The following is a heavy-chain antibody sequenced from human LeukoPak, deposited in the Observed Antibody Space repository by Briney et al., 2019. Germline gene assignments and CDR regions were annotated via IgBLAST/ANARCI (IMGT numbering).Heavy chain of an antibody. CDR1: GFTFSDYY. D-gene: IGHD3-9*01. Sequence: GGSLRLSCAASGFTFSDYYMSWIRQAPGKGLEWVSYISSSGSYTNHADSVKGRFTISRDNAKNSLYLQMNSLRAEDTAVYYCARVRLNDILTGYYTGAYYFDYWGQGTLVTVSS. CDR3: ARVRLNDILTGYYTGAYYFDY. CDR2: ISSSGSYT. V-gene: IGHV3-11*06. J-gene: IGHJ4*02.